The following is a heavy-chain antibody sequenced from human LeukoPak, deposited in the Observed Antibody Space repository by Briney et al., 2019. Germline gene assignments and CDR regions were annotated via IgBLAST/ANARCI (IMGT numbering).Heavy chain of an antibody. D-gene: IGHD3-10*01. V-gene: IGHV1-8*01. Sequence: GASVKVSCKASGYTFTSYDINWVRQATGQGLEWMGWMNPNSGNTGYAQKFQGRVTMTRNTSISTAYMELSSLRSEDTAVYYCARVTMVRGVRIDVVDYWGQGTLVTVSS. CDR3: ARVTMVRGVRIDVVDY. CDR2: MNPNSGNT. CDR1: GYTFTSYD. J-gene: IGHJ4*02.